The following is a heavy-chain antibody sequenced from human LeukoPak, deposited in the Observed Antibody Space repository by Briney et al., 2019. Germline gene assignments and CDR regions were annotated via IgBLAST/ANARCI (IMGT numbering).Heavy chain of an antibody. D-gene: IGHD6-13*01. CDR2: IYYSGST. J-gene: IGHJ5*02. CDR3: ARDLLAAAGSWGVWFDP. Sequence: SETLSLTCAVYGGSFSGYYWSWIRQPPGKGLEWIGYIYYSGSTNYNPSLKSRVTISVDTSKNQFSLKLSSVTAADTAVYYCARDLLAAAGSWGVWFDPWGQGTLVTVSS. V-gene: IGHV4-59*01. CDR1: GGSFSGYY.